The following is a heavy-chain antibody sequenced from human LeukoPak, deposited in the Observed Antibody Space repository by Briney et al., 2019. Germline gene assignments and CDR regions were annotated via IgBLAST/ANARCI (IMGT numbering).Heavy chain of an antibody. CDR1: GFTFSNYW. CDR3: SRDSLSSCGGDCYSGLDV. CDR2: IKSDGSST. D-gene: IGHD2-21*02. V-gene: IGHV3-74*01. Sequence: GGSLRLSCAASGFTFSNYWMHWVRQAPGEALMWVSRIKSDGSSTIYADSVKGRFTTSRDNAKNTLYLQMNSLRAEDTAVYYCSRDSLSSCGGDCYSGLDVWGQGTTVTVSS. J-gene: IGHJ6*02.